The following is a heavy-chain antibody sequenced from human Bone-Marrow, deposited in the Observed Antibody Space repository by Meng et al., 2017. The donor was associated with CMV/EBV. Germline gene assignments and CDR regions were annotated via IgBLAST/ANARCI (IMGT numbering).Heavy chain of an antibody. CDR2: IYYSGST. J-gene: IGHJ5*02. CDR3: ARGRPVSTSCWSCHWFDP. Sequence: GPLRLSCTVSGGSISSYYWSWIRQPPGKGLEWIGYIYYSGSTNYNPSLKSRVTISVDTSKNQFSLKLSSVTAADTAVYYCARGRPVSTSCWSCHWFDPWGQGTLVPVSS. CDR1: GGSISSYY. V-gene: IGHV4-59*01. D-gene: IGHD2-2*01.